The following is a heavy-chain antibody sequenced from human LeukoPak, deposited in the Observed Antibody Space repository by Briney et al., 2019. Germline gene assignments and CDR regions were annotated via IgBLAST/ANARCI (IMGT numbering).Heavy chain of an antibody. Sequence: SETLSLTCTVSGGSISRGGYFWSWIRQHPGKDLEWIGYIYYTGSSYYNPSPKSRVAMSLDASKNQFSLKLSSVTAADTAVYYCARAARGYLYYFDYWGQGTLVTVSS. CDR3: ARAARGYLYYFDY. CDR1: GGSISRGGYF. CDR2: IYYTGSS. V-gene: IGHV4-31*03. J-gene: IGHJ4*02. D-gene: IGHD3-22*01.